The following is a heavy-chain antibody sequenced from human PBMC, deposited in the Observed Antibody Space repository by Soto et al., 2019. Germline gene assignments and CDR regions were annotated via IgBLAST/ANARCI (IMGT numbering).Heavy chain of an antibody. CDR2: IYHSGST. CDR3: ARASYCGGDCYSSIDY. V-gene: IGHV4-30-2*01. J-gene: IGHJ4*02. CDR1: GGSISSGGYS. D-gene: IGHD2-21*02. Sequence: SETLSLTCAVSGGSISSGGYSWSWIRQPPGKGLERIGYIYHSGSTYYNPSLKSRVTISVDRSKSHFSLKLSSVTAADTVVYYCARASYCGGDCYSSIDYWGQGTLVTVS.